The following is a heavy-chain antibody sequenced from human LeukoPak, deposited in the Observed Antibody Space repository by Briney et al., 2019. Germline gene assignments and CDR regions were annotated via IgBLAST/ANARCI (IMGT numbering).Heavy chain of an antibody. CDR2: ISSSSSTI. Sequence: GGSLRLSCAASGFTFSSYSMNWVRQAPGKGLEWVSYISSSSSTIYYADSVKGRFTISRDNAKNSLYLQMNSLRAEDTAVYYCARPAGDHYYDSSGYIVYWGQGTLVTVSS. CDR1: GFTFSSYS. V-gene: IGHV3-48*01. J-gene: IGHJ4*02. D-gene: IGHD3-22*01. CDR3: ARPAGDHYYDSSGYIVY.